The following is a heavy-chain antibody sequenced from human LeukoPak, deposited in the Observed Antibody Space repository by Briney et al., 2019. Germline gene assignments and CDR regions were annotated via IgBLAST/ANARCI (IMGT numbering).Heavy chain of an antibody. CDR1: GGSISFYY. V-gene: IGHV4-4*07. D-gene: IGHD3-3*01. CDR2: IYTGGNT. CDR3: ARDSRYYDFWSGYVDY. Sequence: PSETLSLTCTVSGGSISFYYWTWIRQSAGKGLEWIGRIYTGGNTNYNPSLKGRATLSIDTSKNQFSLMLTSVTAADTAVYYCARDSRYYDFWSGYVDYWGQGILVTVSS. J-gene: IGHJ4*02.